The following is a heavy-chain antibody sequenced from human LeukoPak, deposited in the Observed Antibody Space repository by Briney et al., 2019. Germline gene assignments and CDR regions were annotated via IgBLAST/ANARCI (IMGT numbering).Heavy chain of an antibody. Sequence: GESLKISCKGSGYSFSSHWIGWVRQMPGKGLEWMGIIYPGDSDTRYSPSFQGQVTISADKSISTAYLQWSSLKASDTAIYYCAKHRPAVIHDAFDIWGQGTMVTVSS. V-gene: IGHV5-51*01. CDR2: IYPGDSDT. D-gene: IGHD2-2*01. CDR3: AKHRPAVIHDAFDI. J-gene: IGHJ3*02. CDR1: GYSFSSHW.